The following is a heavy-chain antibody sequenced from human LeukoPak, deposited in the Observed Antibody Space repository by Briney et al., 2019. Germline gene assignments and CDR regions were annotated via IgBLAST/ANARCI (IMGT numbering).Heavy chain of an antibody. CDR1: GFTFSSYG. CDR3: ARDNCSGGSCYADY. D-gene: IGHD2-15*01. V-gene: IGHV3-33*01. Sequence: GGSLRLSCAASGFTFSSYGMNWVRQAPGKGLEWVAVIWYDGSNKYYADYVKGRFTISRDNSTNTPYLQMNSLRAEDTAVYYCARDNCSGGSCYADYWGQGTLVTVSS. J-gene: IGHJ4*02. CDR2: IWYDGSNK.